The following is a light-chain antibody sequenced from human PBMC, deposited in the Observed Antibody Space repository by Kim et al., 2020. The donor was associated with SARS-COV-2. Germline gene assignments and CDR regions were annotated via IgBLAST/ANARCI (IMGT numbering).Light chain of an antibody. CDR3: QQYGRSLT. J-gene: IGKJ4*02. Sequence: EIVLTQSPGTLSLSPGERATLSCRASQSVSSSYLAWSQQKSGQAPRLLIYGASSRATGIPDRFSGSGSGTDFTLTISRLEPEDFAVYYCQQYGRSLTFGLGTKVDIK. CDR1: QSVSSSY. CDR2: GAS. V-gene: IGKV3-20*01.